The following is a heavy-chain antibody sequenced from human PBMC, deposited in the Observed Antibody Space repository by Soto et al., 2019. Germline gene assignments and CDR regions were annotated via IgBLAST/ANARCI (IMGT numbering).Heavy chain of an antibody. CDR2: IWYDGSKE. CDR3: ASQERAPVGLDY. D-gene: IGHD1-1*01. Sequence: QVHLAESGGGVVQPGRSLRLSCAASGFTFTNAAMHWVRQAPGKGLEWVAVIWYDGSKEYYADSVKGRFTVSRDNSKNTLYLQMNSLRAEDTAVYYCASQERAPVGLDYWGLGTLFTVSS. J-gene: IGHJ4*02. V-gene: IGHV3-33*01. CDR1: GFTFTNAA.